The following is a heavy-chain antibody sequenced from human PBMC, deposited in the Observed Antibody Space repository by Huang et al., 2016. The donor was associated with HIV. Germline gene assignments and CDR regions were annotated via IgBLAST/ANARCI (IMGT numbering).Heavy chain of an antibody. Sequence: QVQLVESGGGVVQPGRSLRISCAASGFTFSSYGMHWVRQAPGKGLGGVAVISYDAKKKYYADSGKGRFSISRDNSKTTVYLQLNSLRLEDTAVYYCAKGGSAAAVLDFWGQGTLVTVSS. D-gene: IGHD6-13*01. V-gene: IGHV3-30*18. CDR2: ISYDAKKK. J-gene: IGHJ4*02. CDR1: GFTFSSYG. CDR3: AKGGSAAAVLDF.